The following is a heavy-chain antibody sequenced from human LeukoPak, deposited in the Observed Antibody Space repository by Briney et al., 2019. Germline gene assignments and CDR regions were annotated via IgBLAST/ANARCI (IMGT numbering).Heavy chain of an antibody. V-gene: IGHV3-7*04. D-gene: IGHD5-24*01. CDR3: ARVRRDGYNWSIFDY. CDR2: IKQDGSEK. Sequence: GGSLRLSCAASGFTFSSYWMSWVRQAPGKGLEGVANIKQDGSEKYYVDSVKGRFTISRDNAKNSLFLQMNSLRAEDTAIYYCARVRRDGYNWSIFDYWGQGTLVTVSS. J-gene: IGHJ4*02. CDR1: GFTFSSYW.